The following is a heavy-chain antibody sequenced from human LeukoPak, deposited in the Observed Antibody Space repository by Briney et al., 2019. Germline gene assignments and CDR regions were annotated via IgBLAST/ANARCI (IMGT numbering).Heavy chain of an antibody. J-gene: IGHJ4*02. V-gene: IGHV1-69*01. Sequence: GSSVKVSCKASGGTFSSYAISWVRQAPGQGLEWMGGIIPIFGTANYAQKFQGRVTITADESTSTAYMELSSLRSEDTAVYYCARGISSRRGTVASFDYWGQGTLVTVSS. CDR2: IIPIFGTA. CDR1: GGTFSSYA. CDR3: ARGISSRRGTVASFDY. D-gene: IGHD4-23*01.